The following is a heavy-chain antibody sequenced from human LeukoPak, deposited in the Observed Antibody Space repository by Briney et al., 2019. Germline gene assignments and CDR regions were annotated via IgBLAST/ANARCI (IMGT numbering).Heavy chain of an antibody. CDR3: ASYQWELKGDAY. Sequence: VASVKVSCKASGYTFTGYYMHWVRQAPGQGLEWMGWINPNSGGTNYAQKFQGRVTMTRDTSISTAYMELSRLRSDDTAMYYCASYQWELKGDAYWGQGTLVTVSS. J-gene: IGHJ4*02. D-gene: IGHD1-26*01. V-gene: IGHV1-2*02. CDR1: GYTFTGYY. CDR2: INPNSGGT.